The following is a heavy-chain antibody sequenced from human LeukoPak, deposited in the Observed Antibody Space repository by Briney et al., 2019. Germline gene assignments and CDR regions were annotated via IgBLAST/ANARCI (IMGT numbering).Heavy chain of an antibody. D-gene: IGHD1-14*01. V-gene: IGHV4-31*03. Sequence: SETLSLTCTVSGVSMSSGGNYWRWLHQHPGKGLEWIGYIYYSGTTQYNPSFKSRITISVDASKNQFSLRLSSVTVADTAVYFCARTGARYFDFWGRGTLVTVSS. J-gene: IGHJ4*02. CDR3: ARTGARYFDF. CDR1: GVSMSSGGNY. CDR2: IYYSGTT.